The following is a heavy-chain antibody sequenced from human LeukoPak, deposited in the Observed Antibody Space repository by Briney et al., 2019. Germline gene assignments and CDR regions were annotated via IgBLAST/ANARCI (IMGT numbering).Heavy chain of an antibody. CDR3: VRDGPSWGLL. V-gene: IGHV4-4*07. J-gene: IGHJ4*02. CDR2: IFTTGGA. CDR1: GGSIGTYY. D-gene: IGHD7-27*01. Sequence: SEALSLTCTVSGGSIGTYYWSWIRQPAGKGLEWIGRIFTTGGANYNPSLKSRVTMSLDTSKNLFSLKLNSVTAADTAVYYCVRDGPSWGLLWGQGALVTVSS.